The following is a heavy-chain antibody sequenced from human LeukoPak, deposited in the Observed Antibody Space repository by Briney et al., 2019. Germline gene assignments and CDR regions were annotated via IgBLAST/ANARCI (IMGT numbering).Heavy chain of an antibody. D-gene: IGHD4-17*01. V-gene: IGHV3-23*01. J-gene: IGHJ3*01. CDR3: ARDPNGYYICAFEF. CDR2: ITSGGAP. CDR1: GFTFSNYA. Sequence: PGGSLRLSCAASGFTFSNYAVMWVRQAPGQGLEWVSAITSGGAPRYADSVKGRFTISRDNSKNTLYLQMNSLRAEDTAQYFCARDPNGYYICAFEFWGRGTVVTVSS.